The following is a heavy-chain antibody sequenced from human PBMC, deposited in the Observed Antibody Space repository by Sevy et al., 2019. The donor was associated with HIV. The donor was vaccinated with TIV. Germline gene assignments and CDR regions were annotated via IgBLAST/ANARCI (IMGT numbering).Heavy chain of an antibody. V-gene: IGHV3-66*01. D-gene: IGHD5-18*01. CDR1: GFTVSSNY. Sequence: GGSLRLSCAASGFTVSSNYMTWVRQAPGKGLEGVSVISSDSTTYHADSVKDRFTISRDNSKNTLFLEMNSLTAEDTAFYYCARGKSGYGYGLNAWGQGTLVTVSS. CDR2: ISSDSTT. J-gene: IGHJ5*02. CDR3: ARGKSGYGYGLNA.